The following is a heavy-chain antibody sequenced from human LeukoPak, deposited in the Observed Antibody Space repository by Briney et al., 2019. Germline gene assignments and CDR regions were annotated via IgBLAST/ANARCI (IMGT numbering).Heavy chain of an antibody. Sequence: SETLSLTCAVYGGSFSGYYWSWIRQPPGKGLEWIGEINHSGSTNYNPSLKSRVTISVDTSKNQFSLKLSSVTAADTAVYYCARDGYAYWFDPWGQGTLVTVSS. V-gene: IGHV4-34*01. D-gene: IGHD5-12*01. CDR1: GGSFSGYY. J-gene: IGHJ5*02. CDR3: ARDGYAYWFDP. CDR2: INHSGST.